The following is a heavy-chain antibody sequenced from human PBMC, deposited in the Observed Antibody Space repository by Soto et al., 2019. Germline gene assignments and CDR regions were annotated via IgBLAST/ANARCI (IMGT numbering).Heavy chain of an antibody. CDR2: IYSGGST. J-gene: IGHJ3*02. V-gene: IGHV3-53*04. Sequence: GGSLRLSCAASGFTVSSNYMSWVRQAPGKGLEWVSVIYSGGSTYYADSVKGRFTISRHNSKNTLYLQMNSLRAEDTAVYYCARYCSGGSCYSASDAFDIWGQGTMVTVSS. D-gene: IGHD2-15*01. CDR3: ARYCSGGSCYSASDAFDI. CDR1: GFTVSSNY.